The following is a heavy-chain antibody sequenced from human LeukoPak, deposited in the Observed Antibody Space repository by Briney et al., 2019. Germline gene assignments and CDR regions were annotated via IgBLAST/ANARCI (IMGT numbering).Heavy chain of an antibody. CDR1: GFTFTNSA. V-gene: IGHV1-58*01. J-gene: IGHJ4*02. CDR2: IVVGSGNT. D-gene: IGHD4-11*01. Sequence: ASVKVSCKTSGFTFTNSALQWVRQARGQRLEWIGWIVVGSGNTNYTQKFQERVTITRDMSTSTAYMELSSLRSEDTAMYYCARSSDSSNYLFAYWGQGTLVTVSS. CDR3: ARSSDSSNYLFAY.